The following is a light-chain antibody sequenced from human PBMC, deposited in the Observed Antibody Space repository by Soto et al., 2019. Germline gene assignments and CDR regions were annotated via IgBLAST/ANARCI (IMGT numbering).Light chain of an antibody. Sequence: QSALTQPASVSGSPGQSITISCTGTRSDVGGYDFVSWYQQHPAKAPKLMIYDVTNRPSGVSNRFSGSKSGNTASLTISGLQAEDEADYYCSSYTSTMTVVFGGGTKLTVL. CDR1: RSDVGGYDF. J-gene: IGLJ2*01. CDR3: SSYTSTMTVV. V-gene: IGLV2-14*03. CDR2: DVT.